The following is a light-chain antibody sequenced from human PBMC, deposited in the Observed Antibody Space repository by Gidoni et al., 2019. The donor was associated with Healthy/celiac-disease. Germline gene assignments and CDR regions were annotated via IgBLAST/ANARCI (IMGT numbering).Light chain of an antibody. Sequence: DIQMTQYPSTLSASVGDRVTITCRASQSSSSWLAWYQQKPGKAPKLLIYKASSIESGVPSRFSGSGSGTEFTLTISSLQPDDFATYYCQQYNSYPWTFGQGTKVEIK. CDR1: QSSSSW. J-gene: IGKJ1*01. CDR2: KAS. V-gene: IGKV1-5*03. CDR3: QQYNSYPWT.